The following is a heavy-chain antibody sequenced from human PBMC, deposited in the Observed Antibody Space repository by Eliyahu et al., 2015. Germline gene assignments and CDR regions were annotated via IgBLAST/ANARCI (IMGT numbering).Heavy chain of an antibody. V-gene: IGHV3-7*01. Sequence: EVQLVESGGGLVQPGESLXLSCAASGFTFSNYWMSWVRQGPGKGLEWVANIKQDGTDKNYVDSMEGRFTISRDNAKSSLYLQMSSLRVEDTAVYYCVRTQRDRPTDDWGQGTLVTVSS. CDR1: GFTFSNYW. CDR2: IKQDGTDK. J-gene: IGHJ4*02. CDR3: VRTQRDRPTDD. D-gene: IGHD2-2*01.